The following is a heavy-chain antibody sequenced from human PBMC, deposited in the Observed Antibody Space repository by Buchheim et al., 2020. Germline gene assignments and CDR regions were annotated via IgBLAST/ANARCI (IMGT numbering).Heavy chain of an antibody. V-gene: IGHV3-23*01. D-gene: IGHD6-19*01. J-gene: IGHJ6*02. CDR1: GFTFSSYA. Sequence: EVQLLESGGGLVQPGGSLRLSCAASGFTFSSYAMSWVRQAPGKGLEWVSAISGSGGSTYYADSVKGRFTISRDNSTNTLYLQMNSLRAEDTAVYYCAKEGQYSSGWYLKGQGGMDVWGQGTT. CDR2: ISGSGGST. CDR3: AKEGQYSSGWYLKGQGGMDV.